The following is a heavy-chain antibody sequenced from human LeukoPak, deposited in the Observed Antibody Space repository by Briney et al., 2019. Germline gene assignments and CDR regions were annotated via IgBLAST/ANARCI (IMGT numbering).Heavy chain of an antibody. CDR3: AKLGSSTVAFDH. CDR1: GFTFSSYA. Sequence: GGSLRLSCAASGFTFSSYAMSWVRQAPGKGLEWVSTIGSSGDSTYYADSVKGRFTISRDSSRNTLYLQMDSLRAEDTAVYFCAKLGSSTVAFDHWGQGTLVTVSS. D-gene: IGHD6-6*01. V-gene: IGHV3-23*01. J-gene: IGHJ4*02. CDR2: IGSSGDST.